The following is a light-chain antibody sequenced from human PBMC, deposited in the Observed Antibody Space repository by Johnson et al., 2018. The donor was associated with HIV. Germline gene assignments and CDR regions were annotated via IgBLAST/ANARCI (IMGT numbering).Light chain of an antibody. V-gene: IGLV1-51*01. Sequence: QSVLTQPPSVSAAPGQKVTISCSGSSSNIGNNYVSWYQQLPGTAPKLLIYDNNKRPSGIPDRFSGSKSGTSATLGITGLQTGDEADYYCGTWDSSLSAYVVGTGPKVTF. J-gene: IGLJ1*01. CDR2: DNN. CDR3: GTWDSSLSAYV. CDR1: SSNIGNNY.